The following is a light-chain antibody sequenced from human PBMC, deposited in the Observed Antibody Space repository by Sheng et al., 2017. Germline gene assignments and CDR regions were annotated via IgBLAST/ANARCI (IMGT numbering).Light chain of an antibody. V-gene: IGKV3-20*01. CDR3: QQYDWAPDN. CDR2: GAS. J-gene: IGKJ2*01. CDR1: QSLRRDF. Sequence: EIVLTQSPATLSLSPGERATLSCRASQSLRRDFLAWYQQKPGQAPRLLIHGASSRAPGIPDRFSGSGSGTDFTLTISRLEPEDCAVYYCQQYDWAPDNFGQGTNLEIK.